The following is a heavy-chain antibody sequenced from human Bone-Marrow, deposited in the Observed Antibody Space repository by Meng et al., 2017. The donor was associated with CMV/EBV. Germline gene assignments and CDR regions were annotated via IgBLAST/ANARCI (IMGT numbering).Heavy chain of an antibody. D-gene: IGHD3-3*01. Sequence: SGTLSLTCTVPGGSVSSGSYYWSWIRQPPGKGLEWIGYIYYSGSTSYNPSLKSRVTISVDTSKNQFSLKLSSVTAADTAVYDCARVSIFGVVPNWFDPWGQGTLVTVSS. CDR1: GGSVSSGSYY. CDR3: ARVSIFGVVPNWFDP. CDR2: IYYSGST. V-gene: IGHV4-61*01. J-gene: IGHJ5*02.